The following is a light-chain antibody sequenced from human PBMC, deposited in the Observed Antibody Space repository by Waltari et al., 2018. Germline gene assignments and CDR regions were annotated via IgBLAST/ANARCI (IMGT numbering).Light chain of an antibody. V-gene: IGKV1-39*01. CDR1: QSIRSY. CDR3: HQSYSTPPYT. J-gene: IGKJ2*01. Sequence: DIQMTQSPSSLSASVGDRVTITCRASQSIRSYLNWNQQKPVKAPKLLIYAASSLQCGVPSRFSGSGSGTDFTLTISSLLHDDFATYYCHQSYSTPPYTFGQGTKLEIK. CDR2: AAS.